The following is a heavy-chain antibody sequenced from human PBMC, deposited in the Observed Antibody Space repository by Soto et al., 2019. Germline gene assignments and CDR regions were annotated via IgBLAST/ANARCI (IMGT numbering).Heavy chain of an antibody. D-gene: IGHD4-17*01. V-gene: IGHV3-74*01. Sequence: GGSLRLSCAASGFTFSSYWMQWVRQAPGKGLVWVSRINSDGSSTSYADSVKGRFTISRDNAKNTLYLQMNSLRAEDTAVYYCARVGGLRLNWFDPWGQGTLVTVSS. J-gene: IGHJ5*02. CDR3: ARVGGLRLNWFDP. CDR2: INSDGSST. CDR1: GFTFSSYW.